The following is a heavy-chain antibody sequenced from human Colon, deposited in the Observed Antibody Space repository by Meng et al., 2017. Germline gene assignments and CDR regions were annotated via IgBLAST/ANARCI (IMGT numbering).Heavy chain of an antibody. CDR1: GGSITTNSY. V-gene: IGHV4-4*02. J-gene: IGHJ4*02. D-gene: IGHD3-22*01. CDR2: IDHRGDP. CDR3: ARHVGYYQDY. Sequence: QVQLLESGPGLVKPSGTLSLTCAVSGGSITTNSYWSWVRQSPEKGLEWIGQIDHRGDPYYNPSLKSRVTMSVDRSKSQVSLQLTSVTAADTAVYYCARHVGYYQDYWGQGTLVTVSS.